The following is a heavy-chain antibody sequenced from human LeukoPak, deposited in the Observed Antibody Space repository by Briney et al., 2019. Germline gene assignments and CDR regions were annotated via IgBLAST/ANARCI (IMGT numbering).Heavy chain of an antibody. CDR1: EFTFSSHV. CDR3: ARRNVKFSDYGRLDY. D-gene: IGHD4-17*01. CDR2: ISADGSTA. V-gene: IGHV3-30*03. Sequence: GGSLRLSCAASEFTFSSHVMHWFRQAPGKGLEWVAVISADGSTAYYSDSVKGRFTISRDNAKNTLHLQMNTLKGDDTAVYYCARRNVKFSDYGRLDYWGQGTLVTVSS. J-gene: IGHJ4*02.